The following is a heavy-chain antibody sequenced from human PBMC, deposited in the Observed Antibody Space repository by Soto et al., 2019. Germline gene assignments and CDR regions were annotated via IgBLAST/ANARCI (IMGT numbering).Heavy chain of an antibody. J-gene: IGHJ6*02. Sequence: QVQLVQSGAEVKKPGSSVQVSCKASGGTFSSYAISWVRQAPGQGLEWMGGIIPIFGTANYAQKFQGRVTITADESTSTAYMELGRLRSEDTAVYYCARGVLLTPYYYYYGMDVWGQGTTVTVSS. D-gene: IGHD3-10*01. CDR2: IIPIFGTA. CDR1: GGTFSSYA. V-gene: IGHV1-69*01. CDR3: ARGVLLTPYYYYYGMDV.